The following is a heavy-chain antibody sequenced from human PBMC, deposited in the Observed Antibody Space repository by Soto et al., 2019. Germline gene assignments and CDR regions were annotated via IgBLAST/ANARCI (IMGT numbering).Heavy chain of an antibody. CDR1: GFTFSSYA. J-gene: IGHJ1*01. CDR2: ISGSGGST. D-gene: IGHD4-17*01. V-gene: IGHV3-23*01. Sequence: GGSLRLSCAAAGFTFSSYAMSWVRQAPGKGLEWVSAISGSGGSTYYADSVKGRFTISRDNSKNTLYLQMNSLRAEDTAVYYCAKNYGDYGLYFQHWGQGTLVTVSS. CDR3: AKNYGDYGLYFQH.